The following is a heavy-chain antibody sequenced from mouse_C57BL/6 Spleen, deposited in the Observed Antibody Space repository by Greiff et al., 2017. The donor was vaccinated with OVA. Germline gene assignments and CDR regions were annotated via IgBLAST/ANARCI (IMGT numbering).Heavy chain of an antibody. CDR1: GYTFTDYY. CDR2: INPNNGGT. J-gene: IGHJ2*01. CDR3: ARRDDFDY. V-gene: IGHV1-26*01. Sequence: VQLQQSGPELVKPGASVKISCKASGYTFTDYYMNWVKQSHGKSLEWIGDINPNNGGTSYNQKFKGKATLTVDKSSSTAYMELRSLTSEDSAVYYCARRDDFDYWGQGTTLTVSS. D-gene: IGHD3-3*01.